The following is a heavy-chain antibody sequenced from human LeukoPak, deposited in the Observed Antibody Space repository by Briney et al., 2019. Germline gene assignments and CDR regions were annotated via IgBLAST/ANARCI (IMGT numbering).Heavy chain of an antibody. J-gene: IGHJ6*03. CDR3: ARGVEGAYYYYMDV. Sequence: GGSLRLSCAASGFTFSSYEMNWVRQAPGKGLEWVSYISSSGSTIYYADSVKGRFTISRDNAKNSLYLRMNSLRAEDTAVYYCARGVEGAYYYYMDVWGKGTTVTVSS. CDR2: ISSSGSTI. V-gene: IGHV3-48*03. CDR1: GFTFSSYE.